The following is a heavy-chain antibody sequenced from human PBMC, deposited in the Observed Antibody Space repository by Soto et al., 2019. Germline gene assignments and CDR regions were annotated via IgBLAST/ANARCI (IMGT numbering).Heavy chain of an antibody. J-gene: IGHJ4*02. CDR3: ARDFAYFDS. Sequence: ETLSLTCTVSGGSFKSGSYSWSWIRQPPGKGLEWIGYVYHTGRTSYNPSLKSRVSISMDTSKNQFSLSLDSVTAADTAVYFCARDFAYFDSWGQGTLVTVSS. V-gene: IGHV4-61*01. CDR2: VYHTGRT. CDR1: GGSFKSGSYS. D-gene: IGHD3-3*01.